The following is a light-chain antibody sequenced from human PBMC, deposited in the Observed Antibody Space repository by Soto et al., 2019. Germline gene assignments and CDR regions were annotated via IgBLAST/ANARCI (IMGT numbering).Light chain of an antibody. CDR2: EVS. J-gene: IGLJ1*01. Sequence: QSVLTQPASVSGSPGQSMTISCTGTSGDVGGYYYVSWYQQLPGKAPKLMISEVSNRPSGVSNRFSGSKSGNTASLTISGLQAEDEADYYCSSYTAGGTIFGTGTKVTVL. V-gene: IGLV2-14*01. CDR1: SGDVGGYYY. CDR3: SSYTAGGTI.